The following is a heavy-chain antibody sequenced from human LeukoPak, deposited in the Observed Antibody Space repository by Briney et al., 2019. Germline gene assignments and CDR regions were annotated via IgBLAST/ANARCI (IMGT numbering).Heavy chain of an antibody. CDR3: ATSNWLRDSNFDS. CDR1: GGSIRSSSYY. D-gene: IGHD4-11*01. CDR2: IYYSGST. J-gene: IGHJ4*02. V-gene: IGHV4-39*07. Sequence: SETLSLTCTVSGGSIRSSSYYWGWIRQPPGKGLQWIGSIYYSGSTYYNPSLKSRVTISLDTSKNQFSLKLTSVTAADTAVYYCATSNWLRDSNFDSWGQGTLVTVSS.